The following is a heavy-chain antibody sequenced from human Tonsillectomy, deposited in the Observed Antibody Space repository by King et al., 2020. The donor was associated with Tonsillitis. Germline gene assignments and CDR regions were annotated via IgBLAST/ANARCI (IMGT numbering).Heavy chain of an antibody. V-gene: IGHV1-69*14. J-gene: IGHJ4*02. Sequence: VQLVQSGAEVKKPGSSVKVSCKASGGTFSSYAISWVRQAPGQGLEWMGGIIPLIGTPNYAQKFQGRVTITADKSTSTGYMELSSLRSEDTAFYYCARNSYDSSGYLNQVFDYWGQAPRSTVSP. CDR2: IIPLIGTP. D-gene: IGHD3-22*01. CDR1: GGTFSSYA. CDR3: ARNSYDSSGYLNQVFDY.